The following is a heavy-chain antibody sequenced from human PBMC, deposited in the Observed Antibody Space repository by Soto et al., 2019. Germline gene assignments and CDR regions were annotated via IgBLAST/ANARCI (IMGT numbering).Heavy chain of an antibody. CDR3: ATSGTMVYGDSTRAHFDY. CDR1: GFIFTNAW. V-gene: IGHV3-15*07. CDR2: IKGKTDGGTI. Sequence: EVHLVESGGGLAKPGGSLRLSCAVSGFIFTNAWINWVRQTTGKGLEWVGRIKGKTDGGTIDYADLVKGRFTISGDDSNNTVFLQMNSLETEDTGVYYCATSGTMVYGDSTRAHFDYWGQGTLVTVSS. J-gene: IGHJ4*02. D-gene: IGHD4-17*01.